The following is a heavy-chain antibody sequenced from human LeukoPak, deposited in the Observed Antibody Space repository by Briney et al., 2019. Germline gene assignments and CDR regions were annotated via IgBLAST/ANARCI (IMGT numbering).Heavy chain of an antibody. D-gene: IGHD6-13*01. CDR1: ALSIDDYG. J-gene: IGHJ4*02. V-gene: IGHV3-20*04. Sequence: GGSLRLSCVASALSIDDYGMSWVRQAPGKGLEWISGIDWSGGAISYSDSVKGRFTISRDNTENSLYLQMTSLRVDDTAVYYCARDLSASWYSLAYWGRGTLVTVSS. CDR2: IDWSGGAI. CDR3: ARDLSASWYSLAY.